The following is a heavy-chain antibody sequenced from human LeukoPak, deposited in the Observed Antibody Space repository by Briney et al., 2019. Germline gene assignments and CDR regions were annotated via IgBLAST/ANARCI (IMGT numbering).Heavy chain of an antibody. V-gene: IGHV3-49*04. D-gene: IGHD1-1*01. J-gene: IGHJ4*02. CDR1: GFAFGDFA. Sequence: PGGSLRLSCAASGFAFGDFAMNWVRQAPGQGLEWVGFIKTKVYGGTTEYAASVKGRFTISRDDSKAIAYLQMKSLKTEDTAVYYCTRDRRDDWNPGYYFDYWGQGALVTVSS. CDR3: TRDRRDDWNPGYYFDY. CDR2: IKTKVYGGTT.